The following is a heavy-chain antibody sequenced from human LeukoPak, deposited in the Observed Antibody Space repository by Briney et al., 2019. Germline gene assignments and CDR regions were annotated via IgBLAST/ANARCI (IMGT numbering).Heavy chain of an antibody. V-gene: IGHV4-38-2*02. D-gene: IGHD5-18*01. Sequence: SETLSLTCTVSGYSISIGYYWGWIRQPPGKGLEWIGYIYYSGSTNYNPSLKSRVTISVDTSKNQFSLKLSSVTAADTAVYYCAGGYSYGSTYYYMDVWGKGTTVTISS. J-gene: IGHJ6*03. CDR3: AGGYSYGSTYYYMDV. CDR1: GYSISIGYY. CDR2: IYYSGST.